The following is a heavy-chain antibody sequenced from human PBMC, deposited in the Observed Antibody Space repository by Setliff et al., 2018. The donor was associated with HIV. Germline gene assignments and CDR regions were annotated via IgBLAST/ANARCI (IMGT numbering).Heavy chain of an antibody. CDR2: IKHNGNS. V-gene: IGHV4-34*01. CDR3: ARVTYFYYYYMDV. Sequence: LSLTCAVYGGSFSGYYWGWIRHPPGKGLEWIGEIKHNGNSNSNPSLESRLTLSVDTSKNQFSLKLKSVTAADTAVYYCARVTYFYYYYMDVWGQGTTVTVSS. J-gene: IGHJ6*02. D-gene: IGHD5-18*01. CDR1: GGSFSGYY.